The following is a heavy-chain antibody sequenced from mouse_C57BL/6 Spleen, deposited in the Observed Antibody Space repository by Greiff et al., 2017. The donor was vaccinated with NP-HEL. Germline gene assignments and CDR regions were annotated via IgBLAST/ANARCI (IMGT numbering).Heavy chain of an antibody. D-gene: IGHD3-2*02. V-gene: IGHV1-64*01. CDR2: IHPNSGST. Sequence: VQLQQPGAELVKPGASVKLSCKASGYTFTSYWMHWVKQRPGQGLEWIGMIHPNSGSTNYNEKFKSKATLTVDKSYSTAYMQLSSLTSEDSAVYCCAGGVASSGSFFDYWGQGTTLTVSS. CDR3: AGGVASSGSFFDY. CDR1: GYTFTSYW. J-gene: IGHJ2*01.